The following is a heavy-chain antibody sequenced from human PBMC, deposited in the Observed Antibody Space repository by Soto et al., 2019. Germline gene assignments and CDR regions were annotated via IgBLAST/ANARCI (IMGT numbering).Heavy chain of an antibody. J-gene: IGHJ3*02. D-gene: IGHD3-22*01. CDR3: ARIEPVVVIAFDS. CDR2: IYHGGST. V-gene: IGHV4-4*02. Sequence: SETLSLTCAVSGGSISSSNWWSWVRQSPGKGLEWIGEIYHGGSTNYNPSLKSRVTISVDKSKNQFSLKLSSVTAADTAVYYCARIEPVVVIAFDSWGQGTMVTVSS. CDR1: GGSISSSNW.